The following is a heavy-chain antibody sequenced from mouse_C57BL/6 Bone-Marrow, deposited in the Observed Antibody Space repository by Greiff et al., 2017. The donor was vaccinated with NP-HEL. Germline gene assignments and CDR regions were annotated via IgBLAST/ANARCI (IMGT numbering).Heavy chain of an antibody. CDR2: ISSGGSYT. V-gene: IGHV5-6*01. J-gene: IGHJ2*01. D-gene: IGHD2-4*01. CDR3: ARDDYDRGNYFDY. CDR1: GFTFSSYG. Sequence: EVKVVESGGDLVKPGGSLKLSCAASGFTFSSYGMSWVRQTPDKRLEWVATISSGGSYTYYPDSVKGRFTISRDNAKNTLYLQMSSLKSEDTAMYYCARDDYDRGNYFDYWGQGTTLTVSS.